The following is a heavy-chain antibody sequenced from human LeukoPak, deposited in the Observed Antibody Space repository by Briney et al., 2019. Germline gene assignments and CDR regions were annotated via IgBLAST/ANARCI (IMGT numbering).Heavy chain of an antibody. D-gene: IGHD3-10*01. Sequence: SETLSLTCTVSGGSISSYYWSWIRQPPGKGLEWIGYIYYSGSTNYNPSLKSRVTISVDTSKNQFSLKLSSVTAADTAVYYCARGVYYGSGSYYSPSYYYYYMDVWGKGTTVTVSS. V-gene: IGHV4-59*01. CDR3: ARGVYYGSGSYYSPSYYYYYMDV. CDR1: GGSISSYY. CDR2: IYYSGST. J-gene: IGHJ6*03.